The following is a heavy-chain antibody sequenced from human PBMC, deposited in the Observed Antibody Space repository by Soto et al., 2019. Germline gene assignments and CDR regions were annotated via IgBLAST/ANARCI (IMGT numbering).Heavy chain of an antibody. V-gene: IGHV5-51*01. J-gene: IGHJ4*01. CDR3: ARPFYRGYCTDGVCYSYDY. CDR2: IFPADSEI. CDR1: GYTFTDYW. Sequence: GESLKISCQISGYTFTDYWIAWVRQMLGKGLEWMGIIFPADSEIRYSPSFRGHVTISADTSISTAYLQWSSLEASDTAIYYCARPFYRGYCTDGVCYSYDYWGHGTLVTVSS. D-gene: IGHD2-8*01.